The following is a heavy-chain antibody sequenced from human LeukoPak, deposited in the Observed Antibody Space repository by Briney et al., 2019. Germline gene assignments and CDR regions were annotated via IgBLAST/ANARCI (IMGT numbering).Heavy chain of an antibody. V-gene: IGHV4-59*01. CDR2: IYYSGST. Sequence: PSETLSLTCTVSGGSISSYYWSWIRQPPGEGLEWIGYIYYSGSTNYNPSLKSRVTISVDTSKNQFSLKLSSVTAADTAVYYCARGGYYYDSSGLVSHWGQGTLVTVSS. D-gene: IGHD3-22*01. CDR3: ARGGYYYDSSGLVSH. CDR1: GGSISSYY. J-gene: IGHJ4*02.